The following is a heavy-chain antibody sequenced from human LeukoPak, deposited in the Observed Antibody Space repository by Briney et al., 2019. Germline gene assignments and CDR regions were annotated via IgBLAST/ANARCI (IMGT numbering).Heavy chain of an antibody. CDR2: ISWNSGSI. Sequence: PGGSLRLSCAASGFTFDDYAMHWVRQAPGKGLEWVSGISWNSGSIGYADSVKGRFTISRDNAKNSLYLQMNSLRAEDTALYYCAKDMEYSSGWNNWFDPWGQGTLVTVSS. D-gene: IGHD6-19*01. CDR1: GFTFDDYA. V-gene: IGHV3-9*01. J-gene: IGHJ5*02. CDR3: AKDMEYSSGWNNWFDP.